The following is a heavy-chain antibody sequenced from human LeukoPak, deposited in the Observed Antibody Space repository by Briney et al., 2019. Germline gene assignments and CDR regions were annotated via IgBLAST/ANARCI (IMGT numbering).Heavy chain of an antibody. Sequence: GGSLRLSCAASGFTVSSNYMSWVRQAPGKGLEWVSVIYSGGSTYYADSVKGRFTISRDNSKNTLYLQMNSLRAEDTAVYYCARDGSDYGGSPMDAFDIWGQGTMVTVSS. CDR1: GFTVSSNY. D-gene: IGHD4-23*01. V-gene: IGHV3-53*01. J-gene: IGHJ3*02. CDR2: IYSGGST. CDR3: ARDGSDYGGSPMDAFDI.